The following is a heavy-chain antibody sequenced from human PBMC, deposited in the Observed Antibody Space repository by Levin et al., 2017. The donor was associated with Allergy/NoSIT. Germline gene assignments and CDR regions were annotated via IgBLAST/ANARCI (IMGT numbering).Heavy chain of an antibody. V-gene: IGHV3-72*01. CDR2: ITSKTRSFTA. Sequence: PSETLSLTCAASGFIFSDHYMDWVRQAPGKGLEWVGRITSKTRSFTAEYAASVRGRFTISRDDSMNSVYLQMSSLKTEDTAVYSCADLGRGYFGWGPGTLVTVSS. J-gene: IGHJ4*02. CDR1: GFIFSDHY. CDR3: ADLGRGYFG. D-gene: IGHD2/OR15-2a*01.